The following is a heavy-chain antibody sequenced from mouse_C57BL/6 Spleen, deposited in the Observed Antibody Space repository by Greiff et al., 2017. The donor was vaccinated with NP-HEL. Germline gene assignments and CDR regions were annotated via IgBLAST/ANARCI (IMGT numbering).Heavy chain of an antibody. J-gene: IGHJ2*01. V-gene: IGHV1-82*01. CDR2: IYPGDGDT. CDR3: ARDDYDGQKGPYYFDY. CDR1: GYAFSSSW. Sequence: QVQLKQSGPELVKPGASVKISCKASGYAFSSSWMNWVKQRPGKGLEWIGRIYPGDGDTNYNGKFKGKATLTADKSSSTAYMQLSSLTSEDSAVDFCARDDYDGQKGPYYFDYWGQGTTLTVSS. D-gene: IGHD2-4*01.